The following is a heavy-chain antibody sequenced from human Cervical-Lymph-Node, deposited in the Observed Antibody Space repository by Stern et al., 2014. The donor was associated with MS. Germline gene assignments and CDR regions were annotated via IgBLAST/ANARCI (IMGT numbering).Heavy chain of an antibody. CDR1: GFTVNDYS. Sequence: VQLVESGGGLVQPGRSLRLSWAASGFTVNDYSMHWVRLAPGKGLAWASGISWDGGSSEYAGYVMGRFAFFRDNAKNSLFLHMNSLRPEDTAFYYCAKTTVTTRPFEFWGQGTLVTVSS. CDR3: AKTTVTTRPFEF. CDR2: ISWDGGSS. J-gene: IGHJ4*02. V-gene: IGHV3-9*01. D-gene: IGHD4-17*01.